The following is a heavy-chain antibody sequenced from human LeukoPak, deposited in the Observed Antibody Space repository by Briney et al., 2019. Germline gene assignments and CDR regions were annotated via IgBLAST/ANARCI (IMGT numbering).Heavy chain of an antibody. Sequence: ASVKVSCKASGYTFTGYYMHWVRQAPGQGLEWMGRINPNSGDTSYAQKFQGRVTMTRDTSISTAYMELSSLRSDDTAVYYCARYYQGAFDIWGQETKVTVSS. CDR3: ARYYQGAFDI. CDR1: GYTFTGYY. D-gene: IGHD1-26*01. CDR2: INPNSGDT. V-gene: IGHV1-2*06. J-gene: IGHJ3*02.